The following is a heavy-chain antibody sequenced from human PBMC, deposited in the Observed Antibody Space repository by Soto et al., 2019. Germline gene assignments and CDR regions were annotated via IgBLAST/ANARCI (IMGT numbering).Heavy chain of an antibody. V-gene: IGHV4-34*01. D-gene: IGHD2-2*01. Sequence: SETLSLTCAVYGGSFSGYYWSWIRQPPGKGLEWIGEINHSGSTNYNPSLKSRVTISVDTSKNQFSLKLSSVTAADTAVYYCARSRSRYCSSTSCYGSSQHVEVWGKGTTVTVSS. CDR2: INHSGST. CDR3: ARSRSRYCSSTSCYGSSQHVEV. CDR1: GGSFSGYY. J-gene: IGHJ6*04.